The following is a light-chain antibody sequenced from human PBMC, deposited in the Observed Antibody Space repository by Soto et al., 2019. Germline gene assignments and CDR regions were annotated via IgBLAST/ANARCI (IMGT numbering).Light chain of an antibody. J-gene: IGKJ4*01. CDR1: QSVSNS. Sequence: EVVMTQSPATLSVSPGEGVTLSCRASQSVSNSLAWYQQKPGQAPRLLIYGASTRATGIPARFSGSGSGAEFTLTISSLQSEDFAVYYCQQYDNWPPLTFGGGTKVEIK. V-gene: IGKV3-15*01. CDR2: GAS. CDR3: QQYDNWPPLT.